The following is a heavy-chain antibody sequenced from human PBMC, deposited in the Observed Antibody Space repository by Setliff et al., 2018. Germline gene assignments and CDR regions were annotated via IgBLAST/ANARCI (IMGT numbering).Heavy chain of an antibody. Sequence: GASVKVSCKASGYTFTDYGITWVRQAPGQGLEWMGWISGYTGNTNYAHKLQGRVTLTTDTSTGTAYMELRSLRSDDTAVYYCERLVRYCSTASCQRTSGDDFWGLGTLVTVSS. CDR1: GYTFTDYG. CDR3: ERLVRYCSTASCQRTSGDDF. CDR2: ISGYTGNT. J-gene: IGHJ4*02. D-gene: IGHD2-2*01. V-gene: IGHV1-18*01.